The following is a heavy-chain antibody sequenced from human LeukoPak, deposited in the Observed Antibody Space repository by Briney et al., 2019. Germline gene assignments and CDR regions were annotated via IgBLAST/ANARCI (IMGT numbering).Heavy chain of an antibody. CDR1: GFTFSKYA. J-gene: IGHJ6*03. CDR3: AKNAGDGGYYYFMDV. D-gene: IGHD3-16*01. V-gene: IGHV3-23*01. CDR2: ITKSGDRA. Sequence: GGSLRLSCAASGFTFSKYAMTWVRQAPGKGLEWVSTITKSGDRAYYADSVKGRFTISRDNSKNTLYLQMNSLRAEDTALYYCAKNAGDGGYYYFMDVWGKGTTVTLSS.